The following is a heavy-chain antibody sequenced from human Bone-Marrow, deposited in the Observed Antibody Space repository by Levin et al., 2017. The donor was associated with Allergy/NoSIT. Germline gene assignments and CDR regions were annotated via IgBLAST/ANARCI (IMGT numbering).Heavy chain of an antibody. CDR3: ARDTAFYDFWSGYPNWNFDL. CDR2: IYYSGST. CDR1: GGSFSSGHYY. Sequence: SCTVSGGSFSSGHYYWNWIRQPPGKGLEWIGNIYYSGSTYYNPSLKSRVAVSLDTSKNQLSLKLTSVTAAYTAVYYCARDTAFYDFWSGYPNWNFDLWGRGTLVTVSS. V-gene: IGHV4-30-4*01. D-gene: IGHD3-3*01. J-gene: IGHJ2*01.